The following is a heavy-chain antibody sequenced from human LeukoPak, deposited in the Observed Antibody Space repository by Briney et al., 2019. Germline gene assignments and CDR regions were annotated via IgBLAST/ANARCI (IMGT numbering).Heavy chain of an antibody. V-gene: IGHV6-1*01. CDR3: ARARYYDFWSGYAVNDAFDI. D-gene: IGHD3-3*01. CDR1: GDSVSSNSAA. Sequence: SQTLSLTCAISGDSVSSNSAAWNWIRQSPSRGLEWLGRTYYRSKWYNDYAVSVKSRITINPDTSKNQFSLQLNSVTPEDTAVYYCARARYYDFWSGYAVNDAFDIWGQGTMVTVSS. CDR2: TYYRSKWYN. J-gene: IGHJ3*02.